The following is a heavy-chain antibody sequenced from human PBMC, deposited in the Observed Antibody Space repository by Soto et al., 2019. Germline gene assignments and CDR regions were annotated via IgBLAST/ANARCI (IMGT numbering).Heavy chain of an antibody. J-gene: IGHJ4*02. V-gene: IGHV3-23*01. Sequence: EVQLLESGGGLVQPGGSLRLSCAASGFTFSSYAMSWVRQAPGKGLEWVSAISGSGGSTYYADSVKGRFTISRDNSKNTLYRQMKSLRAEDTAVYYCAKDRGADYDILTGQFDYWGQGTLVTVSS. CDR2: ISGSGGST. CDR1: GFTFSSYA. CDR3: AKDRGADYDILTGQFDY. D-gene: IGHD3-9*01.